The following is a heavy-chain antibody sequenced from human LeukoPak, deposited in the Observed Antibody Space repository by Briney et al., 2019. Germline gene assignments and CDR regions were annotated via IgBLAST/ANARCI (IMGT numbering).Heavy chain of an antibody. CDR2: IYHSGST. Sequence: PSQTLSLTCAVSGGSISSGGYSWSWIRQPPGKGLEWIGYIYHSGSTYYNPSLKSRVTISEDRSKNQFSLKLSSVTAADTAVYYCASSWSAQLGFRYWGQGTLVTVSS. CDR3: ASSWSAQLGFRY. CDR1: GGSISSGGYS. J-gene: IGHJ4*02. D-gene: IGHD5-18*01. V-gene: IGHV4-30-2*01.